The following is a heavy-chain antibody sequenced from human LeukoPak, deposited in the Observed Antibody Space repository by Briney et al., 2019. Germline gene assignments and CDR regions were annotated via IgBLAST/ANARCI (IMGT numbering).Heavy chain of an antibody. V-gene: IGHV3-23*01. J-gene: IGHJ4*02. CDR2: ISGSGGST. Sequence: GGSPRLSCAASGFTFNSYAMSWVRQAPGKGLEWVSAISGSGGSTYYADSVKGRFTISGDYSKNTLNLQMNSLRAEDTAVYYCAKSGRVFDTSGYYWFPNWGQGILVTVSS. D-gene: IGHD3-22*01. CDR3: AKSGRVFDTSGYYWFPN. CDR1: GFTFNSYA.